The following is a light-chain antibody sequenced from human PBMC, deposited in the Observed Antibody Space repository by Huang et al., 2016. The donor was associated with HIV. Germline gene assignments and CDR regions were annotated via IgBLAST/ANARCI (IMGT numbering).Light chain of an antibody. CDR1: QSINSY. CDR2: AAS. J-gene: IGKJ4*01. CDR3: QQSYNTPLT. V-gene: IGKV1-39*01. Sequence: DIQMTQSPSSLSASVGDRVTITCRASQSINSYLNWYQQKPGKAPKVLIYAASSLQSGVPSRFSGSGSGTDFTLTINSLQPEDFAIYYCQQSYNTPLTFGGGTRVEIK.